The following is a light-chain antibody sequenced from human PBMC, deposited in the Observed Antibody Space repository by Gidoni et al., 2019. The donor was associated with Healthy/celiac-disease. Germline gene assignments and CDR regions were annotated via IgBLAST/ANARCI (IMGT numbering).Light chain of an antibody. V-gene: IGKV3-20*01. CDR2: GAS. CDR1: QSVSSSY. J-gene: IGKJ2*01. Sequence: DIVLPQSPGTLSLSPGERATLSCMASQSVSSSYLAWYQQKPGQAPRLLIYGASSRATGIPDRFSGSGSGTDFTLTISRLEPEDFAVYYCQQYGSSPRTFGQGTKLEIK. CDR3: QQYGSSPRT.